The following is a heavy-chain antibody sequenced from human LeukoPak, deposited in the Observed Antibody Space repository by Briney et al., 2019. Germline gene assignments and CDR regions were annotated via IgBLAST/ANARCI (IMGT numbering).Heavy chain of an antibody. CDR3: ARGYDILTGLGMDV. CDR2: INPNSGGT. J-gene: IGHJ6*02. V-gene: IGHV1-2*02. CDR1: VYTFTGHY. Sequence: ASVKVSCKASVYTFTGHYMHWVRQAPGQGLEWMGWINPNSGGTNYAQKFQGRVTMTRDTSISTAYMELSRLRSDDTAVYYCARGYDILTGLGMDVWGQGTTVTVSS. D-gene: IGHD3-9*01.